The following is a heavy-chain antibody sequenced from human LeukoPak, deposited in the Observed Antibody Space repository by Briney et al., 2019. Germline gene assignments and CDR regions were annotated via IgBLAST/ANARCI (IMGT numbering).Heavy chain of an antibody. CDR1: GGSISPYY. CDR3: AAQDVNWFDP. CDR2: IYYSGST. V-gene: IGHV4-59*06. Sequence: PSETLSLTCTVSGGSISPYYWSWIRQHPGKGLEWIGYIYYSGSTYYNPSLKSRVTISVDTSKNQFSLKLSSVTAADTAVYYCAAQDVNWFDPWGQGTLVTVSS. D-gene: IGHD2-15*01. J-gene: IGHJ5*02.